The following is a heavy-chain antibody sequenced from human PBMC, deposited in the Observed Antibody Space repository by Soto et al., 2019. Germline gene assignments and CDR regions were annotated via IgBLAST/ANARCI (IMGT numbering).Heavy chain of an antibody. CDR3: ARDGDDYGDYPYNWFDP. Sequence: QVQLVQSGAEVKKPGASVKVSCKASGYTFTSYAMHWVRQAPGQRLEWMGWINAGNGNTKYSQKFQGRVTITRDTSASTAYMELSSLRSEDTAVYYCARDGDDYGDYPYNWFDPWGQGTLVTVSS. CDR1: GYTFTSYA. D-gene: IGHD4-17*01. V-gene: IGHV1-3*01. CDR2: INAGNGNT. J-gene: IGHJ5*02.